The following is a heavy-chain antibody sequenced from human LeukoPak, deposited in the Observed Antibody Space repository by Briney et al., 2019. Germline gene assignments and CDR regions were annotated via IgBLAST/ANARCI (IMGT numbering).Heavy chain of an antibody. D-gene: IGHD1-26*01. CDR2: IYYSGST. CDR1: GGSVSSGSYY. J-gene: IGHJ5*02. V-gene: IGHV4-61*01. CDR3: ARALVGATYWFDP. Sequence: SETLSLTCTVSGGSVSSGSYYWSWIRQPPGKGLEWIGYIYYSGSTNYSPSLKSRVTISVDTSKNQFSLKLSSVTAADTAVYYCARALVGATYWFDPWGQGTLVTVSS.